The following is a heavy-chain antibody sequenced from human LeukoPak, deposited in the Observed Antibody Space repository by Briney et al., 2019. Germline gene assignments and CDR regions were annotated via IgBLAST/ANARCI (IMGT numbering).Heavy chain of an antibody. D-gene: IGHD6-13*01. CDR2: IYYSGST. CDR1: GGSISRHY. J-gene: IGHJ4*02. Sequence: SETLSLSCTVSGGSISRHYWSWIRQPPGKGLEWIGYIYYSGSTNYNPSLKSRVTISVDTSKNQFSLKLSSVTAADTAVYYCARGVTIAAAVEFDYWGQGTLVTVSS. CDR3: ARGVTIAAAVEFDY. V-gene: IGHV4-59*11.